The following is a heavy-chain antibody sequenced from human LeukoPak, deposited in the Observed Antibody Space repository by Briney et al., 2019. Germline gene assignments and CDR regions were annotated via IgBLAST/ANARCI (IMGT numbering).Heavy chain of an antibody. CDR3: ARDGYYYGSGSYLPD. V-gene: IGHV1-46*01. J-gene: IGHJ4*02. CDR1: GYTFTSYY. Sequence: ASVKVSCKASGYTFTSYYMHWVRQAPGQGLEWMGITNPSGGSTSYAQKFQGRVTMTRDTSTSTVYMELSSLRSEDTAVYYCARDGYYYGSGSYLPDWGQGTLVTVSS. CDR2: TNPSGGST. D-gene: IGHD3-10*01.